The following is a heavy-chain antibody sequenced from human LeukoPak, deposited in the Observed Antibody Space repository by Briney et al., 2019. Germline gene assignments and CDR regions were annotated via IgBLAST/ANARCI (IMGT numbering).Heavy chain of an antibody. Sequence: KPSETLSLTCTVSGGSISSSRYYWGWIRQPPGKGLGWIGSIYYSGSPYYNPSLNSRVTISVDTSKNQFSLKLSSVTAADTAVYYCARLPLGELLSNWFDPWGQGTLVTVSS. CDR2: IYYSGSP. D-gene: IGHD3-10*01. V-gene: IGHV4-39*01. CDR3: ARLPLGELLSNWFDP. J-gene: IGHJ5*02. CDR1: GGSISSSRYY.